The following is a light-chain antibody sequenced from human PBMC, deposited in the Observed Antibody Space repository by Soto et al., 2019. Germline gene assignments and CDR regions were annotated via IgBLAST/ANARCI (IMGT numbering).Light chain of an antibody. Sequence: DIQMTQSPSTLSGSVGDRVTIACRATQTISSWLAWYQQKPGKAPKLLIYDASSLESGVPSRFSGSGSGTDFTLTISSLQPDDFATYYCQQYSNYPWTFGQGTKVDIK. CDR3: QQYSNYPWT. CDR1: QTISSW. J-gene: IGKJ1*01. CDR2: DAS. V-gene: IGKV1-5*01.